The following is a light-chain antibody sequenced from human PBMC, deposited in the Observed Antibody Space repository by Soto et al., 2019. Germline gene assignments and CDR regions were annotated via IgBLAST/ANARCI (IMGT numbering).Light chain of an antibody. Sequence: EIVLTQSPGTLSLSPGEGATLSCRANQSVSSNYVAWYQQKPGQAPRLLIYGASSRATGIPDRFSGSGSGTDFTLTISRLQPEDFALYYCQQYGSSPPLTFGGGTKVEIK. J-gene: IGKJ4*01. V-gene: IGKV3-20*01. CDR2: GAS. CDR1: QSVSSNY. CDR3: QQYGSSPPLT.